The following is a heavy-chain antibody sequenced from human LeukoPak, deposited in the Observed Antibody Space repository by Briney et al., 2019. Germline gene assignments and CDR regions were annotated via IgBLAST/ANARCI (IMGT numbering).Heavy chain of an antibody. CDR1: GASISDTA. CDR3: ARDDKGYYDGRWTAFDI. V-gene: IGHV4-4*07. J-gene: IGHJ3*02. CDR2: VFSSGAT. Sequence: SETLSLTCTVSGASISDTAWSWARQPAGRGLEWIGRVFSSGATLYNPSLNGRVSMSVDASKKQVSLKVTPVTVADTAVYYCARDDKGYYDGRWTAFDIWGQGTVVTVSS. D-gene: IGHD4-23*01.